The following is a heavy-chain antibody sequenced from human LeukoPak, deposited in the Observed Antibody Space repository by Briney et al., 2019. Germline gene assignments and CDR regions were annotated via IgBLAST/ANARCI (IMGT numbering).Heavy chain of an antibody. CDR2: ISGSGGST. CDR1: GFTFDDYG. J-gene: IGHJ4*02. CDR3: AKVGYSCGYQPNFDY. V-gene: IGHV3-23*01. D-gene: IGHD5-18*01. Sequence: GGSLRLSCAASGFTFDDYGMSWVRQAPGKGLEWVSAISGSGGSTYYADSVKGRFTISRDNSKNTLYLQMNSLRAEDTAVYYCAKVGYSCGYQPNFDYWGQGTLVTVSS.